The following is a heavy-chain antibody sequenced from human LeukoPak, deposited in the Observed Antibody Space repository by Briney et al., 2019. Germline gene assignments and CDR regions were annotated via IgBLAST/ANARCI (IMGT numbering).Heavy chain of an antibody. CDR3: ARAILGVTAIGRNAFDI. CDR2: INPSTGGT. CDR1: GYTFTGYY. V-gene: IGHV1-2*06. Sequence: GASVKVSCKPSGYTFTGYYLHWVRQAPGQGLEWMGRINPSTGGTNYAQNFQGRVTMTRDASISTAYMELSRLTSDDTAVYYCARAILGVTAIGRNAFDIWGQGTMVTVSS. J-gene: IGHJ3*02. D-gene: IGHD2-21*02.